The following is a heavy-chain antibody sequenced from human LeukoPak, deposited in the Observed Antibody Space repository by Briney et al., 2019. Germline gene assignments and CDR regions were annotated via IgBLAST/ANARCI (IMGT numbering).Heavy chain of an antibody. CDR3: ARGLRSSSGTRSYYYGMDV. J-gene: IGHJ6*02. Sequence: SQTLSHTCAISGDSVSSNSAAWNWIRQSPSRGLEWLGRTYYRSKWYNDYAVSVKSRITMNPDTSKNQFSLQLNSVTPEDTAVYYCARGLRSSSGTRSYYYGMDVWGQGTTVTVSS. CDR1: GDSVSSNSAA. D-gene: IGHD3/OR15-3a*01. CDR2: TYYRSKWYN. V-gene: IGHV6-1*01.